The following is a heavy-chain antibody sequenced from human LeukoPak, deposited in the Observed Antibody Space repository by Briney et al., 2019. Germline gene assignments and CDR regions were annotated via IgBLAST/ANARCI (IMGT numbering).Heavy chain of an antibody. Sequence: SVKVSCKASGGTFSSYAISWVRQAPGQGLEWMGGIIPIFGTANYAQKFQGGVTITADESTSTAYMELSSLRSEDTAVYYCARPDEDRGYSYGYNYWGQGTLVTVSS. J-gene: IGHJ4*02. V-gene: IGHV1-69*13. CDR1: GGTFSSYA. CDR3: ARPDEDRGYSYGYNY. CDR2: IIPIFGTA. D-gene: IGHD5-18*01.